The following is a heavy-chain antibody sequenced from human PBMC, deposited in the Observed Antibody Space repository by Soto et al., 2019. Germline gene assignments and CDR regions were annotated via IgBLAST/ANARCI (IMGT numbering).Heavy chain of an antibody. CDR2: ISYDGSNK. J-gene: IGHJ5*02. V-gene: IGHV3-30-3*01. CDR1: GFTFSSYA. Sequence: QVQLVESGGGVVQPGRSLRLSCAASGFTFSSYAMHWVRQAPGKGLEWVAVISYDGSNKYYADSVKGRFTISRDNSKNTLYLQMNSLRAEDTAVYYCAREQYNINKRDWFDPWGQGTLVTVSS. D-gene: IGHD1-20*01. CDR3: AREQYNINKRDWFDP.